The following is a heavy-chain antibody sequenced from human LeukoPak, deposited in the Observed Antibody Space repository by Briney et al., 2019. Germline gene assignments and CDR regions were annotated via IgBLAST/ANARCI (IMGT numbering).Heavy chain of an antibody. V-gene: IGHV1-2*02. Sequence: ASVKVPCKASGYTFTGYYMHWVRQAPGQGLEWMGWINPNSGGTNYAQKFQGRVTMTRDTSISTAYMELSRLRSDDTAVYYCARDPKGATITEFDYWGQGTLVTVSS. CDR3: ARDPKGATITEFDY. CDR1: GYTFTGYY. J-gene: IGHJ4*02. D-gene: IGHD5-12*01. CDR2: INPNSGGT.